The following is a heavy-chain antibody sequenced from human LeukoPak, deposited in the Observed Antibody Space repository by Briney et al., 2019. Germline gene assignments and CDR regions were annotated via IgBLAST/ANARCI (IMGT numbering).Heavy chain of an antibody. CDR1: GGSISSGDYY. V-gene: IGHV4-30-4*08. Sequence: SETLSLTCTVSGGSISSGDYYWSWIRQPPGKGLEWIGYIYYSGSTYYNPSLESRVTISVDTSKNQFSLKLSSVTAADTAVYYCAIRYCSSTGCYYNWFDPWGQGTLVTVSS. D-gene: IGHD2-2*01. CDR2: IYYSGST. CDR3: AIRYCSSTGCYYNWFDP. J-gene: IGHJ5*02.